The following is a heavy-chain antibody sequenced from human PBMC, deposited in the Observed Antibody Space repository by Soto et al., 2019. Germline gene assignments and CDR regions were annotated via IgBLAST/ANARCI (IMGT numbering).Heavy chain of an antibody. V-gene: IGHV3-23*01. Sequence: PWGSLRLSCAASGFTFSSYSMNWVRQAPGKGLEWVSAISGSGNSTYYADSVKGRFTISRDNYKKTVYLQMNSLRAEDTAVYYCAKPPPIYCSGGRCYYHPFFDYWGQGTLVTVAS. D-gene: IGHD2-15*01. CDR3: AKPPPIYCSGGRCYYHPFFDY. CDR2: ISGSGNST. J-gene: IGHJ4*02. CDR1: GFTFSSYS.